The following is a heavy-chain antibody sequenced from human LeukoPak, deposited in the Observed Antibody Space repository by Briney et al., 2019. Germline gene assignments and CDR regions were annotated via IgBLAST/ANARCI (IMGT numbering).Heavy chain of an antibody. Sequence: SETLSLTCAVSGGSISSGGYSWSWIRQPPGKGLEWIGYIYHSGSTYYNPSLKSRVTISVDTSKNQFSLKLSSVTAADTAVYYCASGPRAALFDYWGQGTLVTVSS. CDR3: ASGPRAALFDY. V-gene: IGHV4-30-2*01. CDR1: GGSISSGGYS. CDR2: IYHSGST. D-gene: IGHD6-6*01. J-gene: IGHJ4*02.